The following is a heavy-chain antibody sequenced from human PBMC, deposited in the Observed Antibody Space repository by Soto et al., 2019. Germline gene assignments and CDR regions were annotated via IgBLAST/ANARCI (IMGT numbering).Heavy chain of an antibody. D-gene: IGHD2-2*01. V-gene: IGHV4-34*01. CDR2: INHSGST. Sequence: RKQKGKWLEWIGAINHSGSTNYNPSLKSRVTISVDTSKNQFSLKLSSVTAADTAVDYCARRIVVVPAAYDYWGQGTLVTVAS. CDR3: ARRIVVVPAAYDY. J-gene: IGHJ4*02.